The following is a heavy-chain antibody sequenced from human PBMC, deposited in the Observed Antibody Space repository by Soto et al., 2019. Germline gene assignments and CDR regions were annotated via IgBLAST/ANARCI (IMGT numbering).Heavy chain of an antibody. CDR1: GYSISSSNW. CDR2: IYFSDST. Sequence: QVQLQESGPGLVKTSDTLSLTCAVSGYSISSSNWWGWIRQPPGKGLEWIGHIYFSDSTHYNPSPKSRVTMSVALSKNQFSLRLSPATAVDTAVYYCARMGYISGGYWSWFDPGGQGTLVTVSP. V-gene: IGHV4-28*01. D-gene: IGHD6-19*01. CDR3: ARMGYISGGYWSWFDP. J-gene: IGHJ5*02.